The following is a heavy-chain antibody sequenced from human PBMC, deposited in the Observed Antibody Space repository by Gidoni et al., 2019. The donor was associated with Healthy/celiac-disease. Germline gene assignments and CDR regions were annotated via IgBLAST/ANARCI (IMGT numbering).Heavy chain of an antibody. Sequence: EVQLVESGGGLVKPGGSLRLSCAASGFTFSSYSMNWVRQAPGKGLELVSSISSSSSYIYYADSVKGRFTISRDNAKNSLYLQMNSLRAEDTAVYYCARDGNTYYYGSGCYYFDYWGQGTLVTVSS. CDR3: ARDGNTYYYGSGCYYFDY. D-gene: IGHD3-10*01. CDR1: GFTFSSYS. CDR2: ISSSSSYI. J-gene: IGHJ4*02. V-gene: IGHV3-21*01.